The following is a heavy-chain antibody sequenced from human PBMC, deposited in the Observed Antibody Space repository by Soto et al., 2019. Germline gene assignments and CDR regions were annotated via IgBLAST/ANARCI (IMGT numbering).Heavy chain of an antibody. J-gene: IGHJ4*02. V-gene: IGHV3-23*01. D-gene: IGHD4-17*01. CDR2: LSGGGSNT. CDR3: ARWDGYGDV. Sequence: EVQLLESGGGLVQPGGSLRLSCAGSGFSFSTYSMAWVRQTPGKGLAWVSGLSGGGSNTFYADSVQGRFTISVDNSKNTVYLQMNSLRVEDTAAYYCARWDGYGDVWGQGTLVTVSS. CDR1: GFSFSTYS.